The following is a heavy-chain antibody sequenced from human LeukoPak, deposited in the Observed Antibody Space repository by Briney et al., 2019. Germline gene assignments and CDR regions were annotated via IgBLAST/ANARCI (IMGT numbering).Heavy chain of an antibody. CDR2: IYPGDSDT. CDR1: GYSFTSSW. D-gene: IGHD1-1*01. J-gene: IGHJ4*02. V-gene: IGHV5-51*01. CDR3: ARYTDHYYFDY. Sequence: GESLKISCKGSGYSFTSSWIGWVRQMPGKGLEWMGIIYPGDSDTRYRPSFQGQVTISAVKSISTAYLQWSSLNTSDTAMYYCARYTDHYYFDYWGQGTLVTVSS.